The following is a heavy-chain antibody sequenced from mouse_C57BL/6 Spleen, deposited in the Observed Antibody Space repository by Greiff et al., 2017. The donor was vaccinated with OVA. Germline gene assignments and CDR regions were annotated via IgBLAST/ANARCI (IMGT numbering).Heavy chain of an antibody. Sequence: QVHVKQSGPELVKPGASVKISCKASGYAFSSSWMNWVKQRPGKGLEWIGRIYPGDGDTNYNGKFKGKATLTADKSSSTAYMQLSSLTSEDSAVYFCARNYGGAYWGQGTLVTVSA. CDR1: GYAFSSSW. D-gene: IGHD1-2*01. CDR3: ARNYGGAY. CDR2: IYPGDGDT. V-gene: IGHV1-82*01. J-gene: IGHJ3*01.